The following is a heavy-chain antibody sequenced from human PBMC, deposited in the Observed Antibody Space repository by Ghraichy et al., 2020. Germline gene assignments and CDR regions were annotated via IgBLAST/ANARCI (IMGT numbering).Heavy chain of an antibody. CDR3: ARFLVFGSSGYYHTGSWFDP. Sequence: SETLSLTCAVYGGSFSGYYWSWIRQPPGKGLEWIGEINHSGSTNYNPSLKSRVTITVDTSKNQFSLKLSSVTAADTAVYYCARFLVFGSSGYYHTGSWFDPWGQGTLVTVSS. CDR2: INHSGST. V-gene: IGHV4-34*01. D-gene: IGHD3-22*01. J-gene: IGHJ5*02. CDR1: GGSFSGYY.